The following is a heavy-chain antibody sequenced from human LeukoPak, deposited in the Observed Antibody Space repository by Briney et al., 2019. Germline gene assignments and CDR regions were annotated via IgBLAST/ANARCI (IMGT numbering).Heavy chain of an antibody. CDR3: ASDGFEPYCGGDCYSPLYFDL. V-gene: IGHV3-21*01. CDR1: GFTFSSYS. Sequence: GGSLRLSCAASGFTFSSYSMNWVRQAPGKGLEWVSSISSSSSYIYYADSVKGRFTISRDNAKNSLYLQMNSLRAEDTAVYYCASDGFEPYCGGDCYSPLYFDLWGRGTLVTVSS. D-gene: IGHD2-21*02. CDR2: ISSSSSYI. J-gene: IGHJ2*01.